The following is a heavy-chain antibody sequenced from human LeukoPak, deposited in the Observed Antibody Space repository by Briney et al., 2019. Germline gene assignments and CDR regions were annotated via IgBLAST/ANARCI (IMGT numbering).Heavy chain of an antibody. D-gene: IGHD5-12*01. Sequence: PGGSLRLSCAASGFTFSSYDTHWVRQATGKGLEWVSAIGTAGDTYYPGSVKGRFTISRENAKNSLYLQMNSLRAGDTAVYYCARGRYSGYVDYWGQGTLVTVSS. CDR1: GFTFSSYD. CDR2: IGTAGDT. V-gene: IGHV3-13*01. J-gene: IGHJ4*02. CDR3: ARGRYSGYVDY.